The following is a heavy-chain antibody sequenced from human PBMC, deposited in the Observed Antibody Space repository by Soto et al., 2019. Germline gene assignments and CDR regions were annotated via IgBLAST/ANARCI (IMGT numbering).Heavy chain of an antibody. D-gene: IGHD6-13*01. J-gene: IGHJ5*02. CDR2: ISSSSSYI. CDR3: ARGMIAAAPEPGWFDP. Sequence: EVQLVESGGGLVKPGGSLRLSCAASGFTFSSYSMNWVRQAPGKGLEWVSSISSSSSYIYYADSVKGRFTISRDNAKNSLYLQMNSLRAEDTAVYYCARGMIAAAPEPGWFDPWGQGTLVTVSS. V-gene: IGHV3-21*01. CDR1: GFTFSSYS.